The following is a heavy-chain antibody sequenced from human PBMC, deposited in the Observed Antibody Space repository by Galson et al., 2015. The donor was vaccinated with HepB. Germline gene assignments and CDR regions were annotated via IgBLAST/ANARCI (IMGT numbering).Heavy chain of an antibody. CDR3: AREANYDLFTDYPTLFFDS. Sequence: ETLSLTCSVSDGSINSRDYYWGWIRQPPGKGLEWIGTVSYGGSTDYNPSLRSRVTISIDTSKKQFSLRLMSVTAADTAVFYCAREANYDLFTDYPTLFFDSWGQGILVTVSS. CDR2: VSYGGST. D-gene: IGHD3-9*01. V-gene: IGHV4-39*07. CDR1: DGSINSRDYY. J-gene: IGHJ4*02.